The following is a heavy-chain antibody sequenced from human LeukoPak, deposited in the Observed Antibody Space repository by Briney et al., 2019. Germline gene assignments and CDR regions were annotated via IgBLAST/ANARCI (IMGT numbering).Heavy chain of an antibody. V-gene: IGHV3-74*01. CDR3: AELGITMIGGV. J-gene: IGHJ6*04. D-gene: IGHD3-10*02. CDR2: INSDGSST. CDR1: GFTFSRYW. Sequence: GGSLRLSCAASGFTFSRYWMHWVRQAPGKGLVWVSRINSDGSSTSYADSVKGRFTISRDNAKNSLYLQMNSLRAEDTAVYYCAELGITMIGGVWGKGTTVTISS.